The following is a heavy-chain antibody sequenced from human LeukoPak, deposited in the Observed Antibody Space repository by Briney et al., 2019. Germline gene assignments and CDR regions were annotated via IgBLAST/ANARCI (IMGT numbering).Heavy chain of an antibody. V-gene: IGHV4-30-4*08. J-gene: IGHJ3*02. D-gene: IGHD6-6*01. Sequence: SETLSLTCTVSGGSISSGDYYWSWIRQPPGKGLEWIGYIYYSGSTYYNPSLKSRVTISVDTSKNQFSLKLSSVPAADTAVYYCARVASSSSDDAFDIWGQGTMVTVSS. CDR1: GGSISSGDYY. CDR2: IYYSGST. CDR3: ARVASSSSDDAFDI.